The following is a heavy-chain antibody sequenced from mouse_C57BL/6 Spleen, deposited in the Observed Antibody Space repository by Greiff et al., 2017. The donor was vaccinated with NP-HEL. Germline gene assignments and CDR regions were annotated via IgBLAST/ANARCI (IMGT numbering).Heavy chain of an antibody. J-gene: IGHJ2*01. CDR3: ARGYSKEYYFDY. CDR2: IYPGDGDT. Sequence: QVQLKESGAELVKPGASVKISCKASGYAFSSYWMNWVKQRPGKGLEWIGQIYPGDGDTNYNGKFKGKATLTADKSSSTAYMQLSSLTSEDSAVYFCARGYSKEYYFDYWGQGTTLTVSS. V-gene: IGHV1-80*01. D-gene: IGHD2-5*01. CDR1: GYAFSSYW.